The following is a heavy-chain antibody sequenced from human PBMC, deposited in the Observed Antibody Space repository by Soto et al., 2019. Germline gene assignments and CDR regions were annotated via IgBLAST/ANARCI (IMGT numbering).Heavy chain of an antibody. CDR2: ISAYNGNT. Sequence: ASVKVSCKASGYTFTGYYMHWVRQAPGQGLEWMGWISAYNGNTNYAQKLQGRVTMTTDTSTSTAYMELRSLRSDDTAVYYCARGIMGSSGWRFDYWGQGTLVTVSS. CDR3: ARGIMGSSGWRFDY. D-gene: IGHD6-19*01. CDR1: GYTFTGYY. V-gene: IGHV1-18*04. J-gene: IGHJ4*02.